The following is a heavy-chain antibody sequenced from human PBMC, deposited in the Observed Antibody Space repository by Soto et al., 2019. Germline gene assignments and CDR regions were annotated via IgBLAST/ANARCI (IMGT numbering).Heavy chain of an antibody. J-gene: IGHJ4*02. V-gene: IGHV1-8*01. Sequence: ASVKVSCKASGYTFTIYDINWVRQATGQGLEWMGWMNPNSGNTGYAQKFQGRVTMTRNTSISTAYMELSSLKSEDTAVYYCARLSFSSGYFPDYWGQGTLVTVSS. D-gene: IGHD3-22*01. CDR1: GYTFTIYD. CDR3: ARLSFSSGYFPDY. CDR2: MNPNSGNT.